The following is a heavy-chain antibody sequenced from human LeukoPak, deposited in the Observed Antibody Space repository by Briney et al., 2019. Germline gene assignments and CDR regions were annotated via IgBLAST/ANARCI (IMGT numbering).Heavy chain of an antibody. CDR3: AKDRRYDSSGYSPYYFDY. D-gene: IGHD3-22*01. CDR2: ISYDGSNT. CDR1: GFTFSQYG. Sequence: PGGSLRLSCSASGFTFSQYGMHWVRQAPGKGLEWVSTISYDGSNTFYGDSVKGRFTISRDNSKDTLYLQMNSLKTEDTAVYYCAKDRRYDSSGYSPYYFDYWGQGTLVTVSS. J-gene: IGHJ4*02. V-gene: IGHV3-30*18.